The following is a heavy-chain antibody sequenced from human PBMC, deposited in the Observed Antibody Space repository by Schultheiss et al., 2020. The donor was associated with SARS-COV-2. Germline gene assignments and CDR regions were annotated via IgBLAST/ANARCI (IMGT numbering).Heavy chain of an antibody. J-gene: IGHJ5*02. CDR1: GFMFSGYA. Sequence: GGSLRLSCAGSGFMFSGYAMTWVRQAPGKGLEWVSSISRSGSSIYYADSVKGRFTISRDNSKSTVHLQMNSLRAEDTAVYYCARDSLATVVTLNWFDPWGQGTRVTVSS. V-gene: IGHV3-23*01. CDR2: ISRSGSSI. CDR3: ARDSLATVVTLNWFDP. D-gene: IGHD4-23*01.